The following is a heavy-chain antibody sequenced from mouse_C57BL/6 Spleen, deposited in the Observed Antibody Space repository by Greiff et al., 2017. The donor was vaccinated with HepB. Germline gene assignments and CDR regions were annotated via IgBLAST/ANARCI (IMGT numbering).Heavy chain of an antibody. D-gene: IGHD2-4*01. J-gene: IGHJ2*01. CDR2: ISDGGSYT. Sequence: EVQRVESGGGLVKPGGSLKLSCAASGFTFSSYAMSWVRQTPEKRLEWVATISDGGSYTYYPDNVKGRFTISRDNAKNNLYLQMSHLKSEDTAMYYCARVDYERNYFDYWGQGTTLTVSS. CDR3: ARVDYERNYFDY. CDR1: GFTFSSYA. V-gene: IGHV5-4*01.